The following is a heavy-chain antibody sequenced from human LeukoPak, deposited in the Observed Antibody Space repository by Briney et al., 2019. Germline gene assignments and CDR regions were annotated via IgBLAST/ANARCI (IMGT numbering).Heavy chain of an antibody. D-gene: IGHD3-10*01. CDR2: INCNSGDT. Sequence: GASVKVSCKASGYTFTGYYMHWMRQAPGQGPEWRGWINCNSGDTIYAQKFQGRVTMTRDTSISTAYMELSRLTYDDTAVYYCARNGEIWGQGTLVTVSS. CDR3: ARNGEI. J-gene: IGHJ4*02. CDR1: GYTFTGYY. V-gene: IGHV1-2*02.